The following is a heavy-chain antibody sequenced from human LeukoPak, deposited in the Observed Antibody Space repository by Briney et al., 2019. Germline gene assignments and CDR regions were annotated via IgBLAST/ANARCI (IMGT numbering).Heavy chain of an antibody. CDR3: ARVYSSGLNWFDP. CDR2: ISRGGITI. V-gene: IGHV3-48*01. CDR1: GFTFRNYS. D-gene: IGHD6-19*01. J-gene: IGHJ5*02. Sequence: GGSLRLSCAASGFTFRNYSMNWVRQTPGKGLEWISYISRGGITINYADSVKGRFTISRDNSKNTLYLQMNSLRAEDTAVYYCARVYSSGLNWFDPWGQGTLVTVSS.